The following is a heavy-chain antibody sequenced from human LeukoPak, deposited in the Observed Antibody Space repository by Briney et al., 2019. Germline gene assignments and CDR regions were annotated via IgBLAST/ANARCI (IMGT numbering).Heavy chain of an antibody. CDR1: GGSLNSYY. CDR3: ASTPLCNSTSNWFDL. D-gene: IGHD2/OR15-2a*01. Sequence: SETLSLICTVSGGSLNSYYWSWIRQPPGKGLEWIGYIYYSGSTNYNPSLKSRVTISVDTSKAQFSLNLRSVTAAHTAVYHCASTPLCNSTSNWFDLWGQGTLVTVS. V-gene: IGHV4-59*01. CDR2: IYYSGST. J-gene: IGHJ5*02.